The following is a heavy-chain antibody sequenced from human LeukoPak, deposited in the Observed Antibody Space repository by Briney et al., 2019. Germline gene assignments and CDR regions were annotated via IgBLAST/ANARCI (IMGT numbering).Heavy chain of an antibody. CDR1: GYTFTSYY. CDR3: ARDVGATRQDAFDI. J-gene: IGHJ3*02. CDR2: INPNSGGT. Sequence: ASVKVSCKPSGYTFTSYYMHWVRQAPGQGLEWMGWINPNSGGTNYAQKFQGRVTMTRDTSISTAYMELSRLRSDDTAVYYCARDVGATRQDAFDIWGQGTMVTVSS. V-gene: IGHV1-2*02. D-gene: IGHD1-26*01.